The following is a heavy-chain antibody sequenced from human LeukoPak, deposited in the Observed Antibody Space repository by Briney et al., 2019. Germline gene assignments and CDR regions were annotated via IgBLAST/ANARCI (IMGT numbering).Heavy chain of an antibody. CDR2: IIPIFGTA. D-gene: IGHD3-22*01. CDR1: GGTFSSYA. CDR3: PRDLSYYYDSSGYYPLGY. Sequence: SVKVSCKASGGTFSSYAISWVRQAPGQGLEWMGGIIPIFGTANYAQKFQGRVTITADESTSPAYMELSSLRSEDKAVYYCPRDLSYYYDSSGYYPLGYWGQGTLVTVSS. J-gene: IGHJ4*02. V-gene: IGHV1-69*01.